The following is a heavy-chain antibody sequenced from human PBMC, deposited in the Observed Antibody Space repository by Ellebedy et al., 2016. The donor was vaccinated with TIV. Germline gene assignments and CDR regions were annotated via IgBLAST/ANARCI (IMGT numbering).Heavy chain of an antibody. Sequence: GESLKISCQGSGYSFSSHWISWVRQMPGKGLEWMGRIDPSDSYTNNSPSFQGHVTISVDKSISTVYLQWSSLKASDTATYYRARHFVDILTGYSPLLGYYYYGLDVWGQGTTVTVSS. D-gene: IGHD3-9*01. CDR3: ARHFVDILTGYSPLLGYYYYGLDV. J-gene: IGHJ6*02. CDR1: GYSFSSHW. V-gene: IGHV5-10-1*01. CDR2: IDPSDSYT.